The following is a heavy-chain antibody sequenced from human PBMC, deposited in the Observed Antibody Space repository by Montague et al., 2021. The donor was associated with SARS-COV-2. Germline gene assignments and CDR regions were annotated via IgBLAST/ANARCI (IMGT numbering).Heavy chain of an antibody. Sequence: SETLSLTCAVYGGSFNDYYWSWIRQPPGKGLEWIGEINHGGSTNYSPSLKSRVTISADTSKNQFSLKLKSVTAADTANYYCARGHQGVAMIVVVMIGAEYSFDYWGQGSLVTVSS. D-gene: IGHD3-22*01. V-gene: IGHV4-34*01. J-gene: IGHJ4*02. CDR2: INHGGST. CDR3: ARGHQGVAMIVVVMIGAEYSFDY. CDR1: GGSFNDYY.